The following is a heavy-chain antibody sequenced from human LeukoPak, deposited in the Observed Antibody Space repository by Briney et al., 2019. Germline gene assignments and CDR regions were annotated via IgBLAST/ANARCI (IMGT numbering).Heavy chain of an antibody. V-gene: IGHV3-30*18. CDR2: ISWDGSNK. J-gene: IGHJ4*02. CDR1: GFSFSTYG. Sequence: GGSLRLSCASSGFSFSTYGMHWVRQAPGKGLAWVAVISWDGSNKYYAETAKGRFTISRDNSKNTLYLQTNSLGAEDTAVYYCAKDLAPQSSSWPSDYWGQGTLVAVSS. CDR3: AKDLAPQSSSWPSDY. D-gene: IGHD6-13*01.